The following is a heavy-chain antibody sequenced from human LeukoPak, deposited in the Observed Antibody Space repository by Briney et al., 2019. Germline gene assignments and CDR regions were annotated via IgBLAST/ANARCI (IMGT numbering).Heavy chain of an antibody. Sequence: ASVKVSCKASGYTFTSYGVSWVRQAPGQGLEWMGWISAYNGNTNYAQNLQGRVTMTTDTSTTTAYLELRSLGSDDTAVYYCARGAYCGGDCSSSDAFDIWGQGTMVTVSS. CDR3: ARGAYCGGDCSSSDAFDI. CDR2: ISAYNGNT. J-gene: IGHJ3*02. CDR1: GYTFTSYG. D-gene: IGHD2-21*01. V-gene: IGHV1-18*01.